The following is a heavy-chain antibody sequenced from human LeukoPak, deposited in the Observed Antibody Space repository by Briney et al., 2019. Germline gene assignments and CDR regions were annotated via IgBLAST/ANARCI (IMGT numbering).Heavy chain of an antibody. CDR1: GFTFSSYA. CDR3: ARGGGATINWFDY. V-gene: IGHV3-30-3*01. D-gene: IGHD1-26*01. CDR2: ISYDGSNK. Sequence: PGGSLRLSCAASGFTFSSYAMHWVRQAPGKGLEWVAVISYDGSNKYYADSVKGRFTISRDNSKSTLYLQMNSLRAEDTAVYYCARGGGATINWFDYWGQGTLVTVSS. J-gene: IGHJ4*02.